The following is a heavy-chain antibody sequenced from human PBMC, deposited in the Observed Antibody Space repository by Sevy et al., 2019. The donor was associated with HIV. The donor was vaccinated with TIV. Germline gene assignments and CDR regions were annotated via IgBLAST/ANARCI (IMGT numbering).Heavy chain of an antibody. V-gene: IGHV3-30*14. D-gene: IGHD1-26*01. CDR3: ARDLALSGSYSWLAY. J-gene: IGHJ4*02. CDR2: ISYDGSRK. Sequence: GGSLRLSCAASGFTFSSYTMHWVRQAPGKGLEWVAFISYDGSRKYYADSVKGRFTISRDNSKNTLYHQMNNLRAEDTAVFYCARDLALSGSYSWLAYWGQGTLVTVSS. CDR1: GFTFSSYT.